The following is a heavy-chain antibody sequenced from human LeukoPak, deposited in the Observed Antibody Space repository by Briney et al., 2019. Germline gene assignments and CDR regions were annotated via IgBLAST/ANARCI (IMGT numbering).Heavy chain of an antibody. J-gene: IGHJ4*02. CDR1: GFTFNNYE. CDR2: ISGSGYNI. D-gene: IGHD2-2*01. V-gene: IGHV3-48*03. Sequence: GGSLRLSCAASGFTFNNYEMNWVRQAPGKGLEWISYISGSGYNIYYADSVKGRFTISRDNSKNTLYLQMNSLRAEDTAVYYCAHGSMYQLDYWGQGTLVTVSS. CDR3: AHGSMYQLDY.